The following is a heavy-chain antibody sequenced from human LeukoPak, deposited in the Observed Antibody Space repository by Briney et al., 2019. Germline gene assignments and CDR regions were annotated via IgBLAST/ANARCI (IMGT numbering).Heavy chain of an antibody. Sequence: GGSLRLSCATSGFTFSNHYMSWVRQAPGKGPEWISFISSSGRIADYADSVKGRFTISRDNAKNSLSLQMNSLGAEDSAVYYCVRGDEDYSYFFDYWGQGTQVTVS. CDR2: ISSSGRIA. D-gene: IGHD2-15*01. V-gene: IGHV3-11*01. CDR3: VRGDEDYSYFFDY. J-gene: IGHJ4*02. CDR1: GFTFSNHY.